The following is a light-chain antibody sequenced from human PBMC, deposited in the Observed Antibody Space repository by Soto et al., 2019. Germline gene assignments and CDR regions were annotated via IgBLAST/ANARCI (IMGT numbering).Light chain of an antibody. CDR3: SSYTSSSTLV. CDR2: DVS. J-gene: IGLJ3*02. V-gene: IGLV2-14*03. Sequence: QSVLTQPASVSGSPGQSITISCTGTSSDVGRYNFVSWYQHHPGKAPKLMIYDVSNRPSGVSNRFSGSKSGNTASLTISGLQAEDEADYYCSSYTSSSTLVFGGGTQLTVL. CDR1: SSDVGRYNF.